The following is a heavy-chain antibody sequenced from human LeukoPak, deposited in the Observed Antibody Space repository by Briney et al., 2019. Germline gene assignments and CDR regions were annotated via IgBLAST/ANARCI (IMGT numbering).Heavy chain of an antibody. J-gene: IGHJ5*02. Sequence: GGSLRLSCVASGFTFSSYTVNWVRQTPGKGLEWGSSISGSSYLYYADSVRGRFTISRDNAENSLYLQMNSLRPEDTAVYYCARVLRSGGSADPWGQGTLVTVSS. D-gene: IGHD2-15*01. CDR1: GFTFSSYT. CDR2: ISGSSYL. V-gene: IGHV3-21*04. CDR3: ARVLRSGGSADP.